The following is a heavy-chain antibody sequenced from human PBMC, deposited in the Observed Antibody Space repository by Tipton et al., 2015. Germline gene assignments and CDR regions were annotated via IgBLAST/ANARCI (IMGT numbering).Heavy chain of an antibody. CDR2: LSHDGNNN. CDR1: GFTFGNYG. V-gene: IGHV3-30*03. D-gene: IGHD6-19*01. CDR3: ARFGRSAGAEFQH. J-gene: IGHJ1*01. Sequence: SLRLSCVASGFTFGNYGMHWVRQAPGKGLEWVAVLSHDGNNNYYADSVKGRFTISRDNSTNPLFRLMNNLRAEDTAVYYCARFGRSAGAEFQHWGQGTLVTVSS.